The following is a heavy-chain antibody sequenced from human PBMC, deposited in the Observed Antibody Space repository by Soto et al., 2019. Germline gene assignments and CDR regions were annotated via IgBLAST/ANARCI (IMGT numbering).Heavy chain of an antibody. CDR2: ISGSGGST. J-gene: IGHJ4*02. V-gene: IGHV3-23*01. D-gene: IGHD3-10*01. CDR3: AKDQGVKNYYGSGVFDY. Sequence: GGSLRLSCAASGFTFSSYAMSWVRQAPGKGLEWVSAISGSGGSTYYADSVKGRFTISRDNSKNTLYLQMNSLRAEDTAVYYCAKDQGVKNYYGSGVFDYWGQGTLVTVSS. CDR1: GFTFSSYA.